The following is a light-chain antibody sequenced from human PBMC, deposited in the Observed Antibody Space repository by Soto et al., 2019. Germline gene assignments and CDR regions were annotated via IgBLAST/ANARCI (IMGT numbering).Light chain of an antibody. CDR3: QQYNNWPPT. Sequence: EIVIRQSLATLSVSQGERVTLPCRASQSVSSNLAWYQQKHGQAPRLLIHGASTRAPGVPAWFSGSGSGTDYTLTISSLQFEDFAVYYCQQYNNWPPTFGQGTKVDIK. J-gene: IGKJ1*01. CDR2: GAS. CDR1: QSVSSN. V-gene: IGKV3-15*01.